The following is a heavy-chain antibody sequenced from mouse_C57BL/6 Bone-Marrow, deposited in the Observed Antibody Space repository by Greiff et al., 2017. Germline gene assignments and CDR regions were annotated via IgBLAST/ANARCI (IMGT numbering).Heavy chain of an antibody. CDR2: ISNGGGST. V-gene: IGHV5-12*01. CDR3: ARQLTGPFAY. J-gene: IGHJ3*01. Sequence: EVKLMESGGGLVQPGGSLKLSCAASGFTFSDYYMYWVRQTPEKRLEWVAYISNGGGSTYYPDTVKGRFTISRDNAKNTLYLQMSRLKSEDTAMYYCARQLTGPFAYWGQGTLVTVSA. CDR1: GFTFSDYY. D-gene: IGHD4-1*01.